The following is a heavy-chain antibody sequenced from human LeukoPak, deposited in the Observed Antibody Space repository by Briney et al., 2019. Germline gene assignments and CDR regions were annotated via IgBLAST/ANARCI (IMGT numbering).Heavy chain of an antibody. Sequence: GGSLRLSCAASGFSFSSSPMSWVRQAAGRGLEWVSGISSSGGDSDEDTRYANSVKGRFTISRDNSKNTLYLQMNSLRFDDTAVYFCVRKTSGRHPFDSWGQGTLVTVSS. CDR3: VRKTSGRHPFDS. CDR2: ISSSGGDSDEDT. V-gene: IGHV3-23*01. CDR1: GFSFSSSP. J-gene: IGHJ4*02.